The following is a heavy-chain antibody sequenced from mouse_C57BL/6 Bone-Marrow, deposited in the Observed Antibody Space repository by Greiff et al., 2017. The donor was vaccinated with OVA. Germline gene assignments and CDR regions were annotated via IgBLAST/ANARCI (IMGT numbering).Heavy chain of an antibody. V-gene: IGHV3-8*01. D-gene: IGHD1-1*01. CDR1: GYSITSDY. CDR2: ISYSGST. CDR3: AIYPYYCGSSYVGWYFDV. J-gene: IGHJ1*03. Sequence: EVQLQQSGPGLAKPSQTLSLTCSVTGYSITSDYWNWIRKFPGNKLEYMGYISYSGSTYYNPSLKSRISITRDTFKNQYYLQLNSVTTEDTATDYCAIYPYYCGSSYVGWYFDVWGTGTTVTVSS.